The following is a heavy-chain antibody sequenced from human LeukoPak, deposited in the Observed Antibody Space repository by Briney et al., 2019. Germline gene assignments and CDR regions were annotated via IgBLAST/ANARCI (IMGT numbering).Heavy chain of an antibody. V-gene: IGHV4-39*01. D-gene: IGHD3-10*01. J-gene: IGHJ4*02. Sequence: PSETLSLTCAVSGGSISSSTYYWGWIRQPPGRGLEWIGNIFYSGSTYFNPSFRSRVTMSVDTSKNQFSLKLSSVTAADTAVYYCARGRSGAPGNYWGQGTLVTVSS. CDR2: IFYSGST. CDR3: ARGRSGAPGNY. CDR1: GGSISSSTYY.